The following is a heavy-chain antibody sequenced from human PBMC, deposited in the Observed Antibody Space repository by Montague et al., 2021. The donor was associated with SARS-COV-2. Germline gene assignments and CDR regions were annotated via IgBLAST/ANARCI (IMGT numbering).Heavy chain of an antibody. Sequence: SETLSLTCSVSGGSISTYYWSWIRQPPRQGLEWIGYIYYSGSTNYNPSLKSRVTISIDTSKNQFSLELSSVTAAAMAVYYCASTGGDCTGGSCYYVYWGQGTLVTVSS. CDR3: ASTGGDCTGGSCYYVY. J-gene: IGHJ4*02. D-gene: IGHD2-15*01. CDR1: GGSISTYY. V-gene: IGHV4-59*01. CDR2: IYYSGST.